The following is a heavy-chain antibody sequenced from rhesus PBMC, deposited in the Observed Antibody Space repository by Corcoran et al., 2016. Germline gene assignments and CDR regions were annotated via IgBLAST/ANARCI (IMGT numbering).Heavy chain of an antibody. Sequence: EVQLVQSGAEVKRPGESLKLSGKTSVYSCSSLWTLRERPVPGEGQEGLGAITPSGSNAKYNPSCPSQVTISADKSISASSLQWSSLKASDSATYYCAKWYYGRGYYLWGPGTPITVSS. CDR3: AKWYYGRGYYL. CDR2: ITPSGSNA. J-gene: IGHJ2*01. V-gene: IGHV5-2*01. CDR1: VYSCSSLW. D-gene: IGHD3-28*01.